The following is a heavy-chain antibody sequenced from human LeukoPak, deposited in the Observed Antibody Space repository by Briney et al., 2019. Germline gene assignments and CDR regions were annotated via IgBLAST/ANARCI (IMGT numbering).Heavy chain of an antibody. CDR3: ASLDY. CDR2: IKQDGSEK. V-gene: IGHV3-7*01. Sequence: GSLRLSCAASGFTFSSSWMNWVRQAPGKGLEWVANIKQDGSEKYYVDSVTGRFTISRDNAKNSLYLQMNTLRAEDTAVYYCASLDYWGQGTLVTVSS. J-gene: IGHJ4*02. CDR1: GFTFSSSW.